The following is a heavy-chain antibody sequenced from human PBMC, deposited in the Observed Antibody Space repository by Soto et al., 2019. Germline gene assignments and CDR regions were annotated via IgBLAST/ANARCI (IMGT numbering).Heavy chain of an antibody. CDR1: GYSIRSGYF. Sequence: SSETLSLTCAVSGYSIRSGYFWGWIRQPPGKGLEWIGSMYHSGITYYNLSLKSRVTISVDTSKNQLSLELSSATAADTAVYYCARSMYSTSAQLYYGMDVWGQGTTVTVSS. V-gene: IGHV4-38-2*01. D-gene: IGHD6-6*01. CDR3: ARSMYSTSAQLYYGMDV. J-gene: IGHJ6*02. CDR2: MYHSGIT.